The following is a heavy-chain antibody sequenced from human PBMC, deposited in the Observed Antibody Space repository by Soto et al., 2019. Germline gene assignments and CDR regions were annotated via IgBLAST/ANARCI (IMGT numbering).Heavy chain of an antibody. CDR2: ISAYNGNT. CDR1: GYTFTSYG. J-gene: IGHJ6*02. V-gene: IGHV1-18*01. CDR3: ASPQAIPPGRYYGMDV. D-gene: IGHD2-2*02. Sequence: GASVKVSCKASGYTFTSYGISWVRQAPGQGLEWMGWISAYNGNTNYAQKLQGRVTMTTDTSTSTAYMELRSLRSDDTAVYYCASPQAIPPGRYYGMDVWGQGTTVTVSS.